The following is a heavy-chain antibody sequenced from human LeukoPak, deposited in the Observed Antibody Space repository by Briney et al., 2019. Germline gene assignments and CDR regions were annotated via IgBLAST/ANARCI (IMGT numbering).Heavy chain of an antibody. CDR2: INHSGST. D-gene: IGHD2-2*01. CDR3: AGRGVVPAAIDRSLNNKNKNWFDP. V-gene: IGHV4-34*01. J-gene: IGHJ5*02. Sequence: SETLSLTCAVYGGSFSGYYWSWIRQPPGKGLEWIGEINHSGSTNYNPSLKSRVTISVDTSKNQFSLKLSSVTAADTAVYYCAGRGVVPAAIDRSLNNKNKNWFDPWGQGTLVTASS. CDR1: GGSFSGYY.